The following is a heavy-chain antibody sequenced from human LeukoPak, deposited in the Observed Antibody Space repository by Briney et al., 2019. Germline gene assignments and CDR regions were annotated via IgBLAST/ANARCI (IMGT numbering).Heavy chain of an antibody. CDR3: ARADGGIAVNYYYYYMDV. V-gene: IGHV1-2*02. CDR2: INPNSGGT. J-gene: IGHJ6*03. D-gene: IGHD6-19*01. Sequence: ASVKVSCKASGYTFSNYAMNWVRQAPGQGLEWMGWINPNSGGTNYAQKFQGRVTMTRDTSISTAYMELSRLRSDDTAVYYCARADGGIAVNYYYYYMDVWGKGTTVTVSS. CDR1: GYTFSNYA.